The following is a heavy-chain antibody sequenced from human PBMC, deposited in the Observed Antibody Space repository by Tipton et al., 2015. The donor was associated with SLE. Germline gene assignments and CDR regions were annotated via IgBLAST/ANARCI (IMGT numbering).Heavy chain of an antibody. V-gene: IGHV3-48*01. CDR2: ISSSSSTI. CDR1: GFTFSSYS. Sequence: GSLRLSCAASGFTFSSYSMNWVRQAPGKGLEWVSYISSSSSTIYYADSVKGRFTISRDNAKNSLYLQMNSLRAEDTAVYYCAKVDTYYDFWSGYYRAGYFDYWGQGTLVTVSS. CDR3: AKVDTYYDFWSGYYRAGYFDY. D-gene: IGHD3-3*01. J-gene: IGHJ4*02.